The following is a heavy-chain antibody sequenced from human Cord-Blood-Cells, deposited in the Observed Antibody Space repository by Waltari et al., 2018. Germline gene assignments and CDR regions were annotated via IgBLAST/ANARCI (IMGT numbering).Heavy chain of an antibody. CDR3: ARGSGSLHAFDI. CDR2: ISSNGGST. Sequence: EVQLVESGGGLVQPGGSLRLSCAASGFTFSSYAMHWVRQAPGKGLEYVSAISSNGGSTYYANSVKGRFTISRDNSKNTLYLQMGSLRAEDMAVHYCARGSGSLHAFDIWGQGTMVTVSS. J-gene: IGHJ3*02. D-gene: IGHD3-10*01. V-gene: IGHV3-64*01. CDR1: GFTFSSYA.